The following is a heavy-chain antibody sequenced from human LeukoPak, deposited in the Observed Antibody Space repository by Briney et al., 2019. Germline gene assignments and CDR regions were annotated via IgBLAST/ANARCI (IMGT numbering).Heavy chain of an antibody. CDR1: GYTFTSYD. V-gene: IGHV1-8*01. Sequence: ASVKVSCKASGYTFTSYDINWVRQATGQGLEWMGWMNLNSGNTGYAQKFQGGVTMTRNTSISTAYMELSSLRSEDTAVYYCARNVWGNHLDYWGQGTLVTVSS. CDR3: ARNVWGNHLDY. CDR2: MNLNSGNT. J-gene: IGHJ4*02. D-gene: IGHD3-16*01.